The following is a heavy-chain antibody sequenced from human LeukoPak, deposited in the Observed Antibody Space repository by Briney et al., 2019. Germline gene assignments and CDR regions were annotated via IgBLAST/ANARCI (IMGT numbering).Heavy chain of an antibody. CDR1: GFTFNNYG. V-gene: IGHV3-30*02. D-gene: IGHD1-26*01. CDR2: IRYDGSNK. Sequence: GGSLRLSCAASGFTFNNYGMHWVRQAPGKGLEWVAFIRYDGSNKYYADSVKGRFTISRDNSKNTLYLQMNSLRAEDTAVYYCARDSGSYLDYWGQGTLVTVSS. J-gene: IGHJ4*02. CDR3: ARDSGSYLDY.